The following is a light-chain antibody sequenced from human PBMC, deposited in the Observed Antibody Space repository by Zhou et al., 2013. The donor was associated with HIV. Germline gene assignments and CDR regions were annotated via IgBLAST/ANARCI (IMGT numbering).Light chain of an antibody. J-gene: IGKJ1*01. CDR1: QSLLHSNGYNY. CDR3: MQALQTPXT. V-gene: IGKV2-28*01. Sequence: DIVMTQSPLSLPVTPGEPASISCRSSQSLLHSNGYNYLDWYLQKPGQSPQLLIYLGSNRASGVPDRFSGSGSGTDFTLKISRVEAEDVGVYYCMQALQTPXTFGQGTEGGIQT. CDR2: LGS.